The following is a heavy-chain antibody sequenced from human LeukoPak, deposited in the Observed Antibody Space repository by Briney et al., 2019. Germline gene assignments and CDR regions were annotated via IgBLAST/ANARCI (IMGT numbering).Heavy chain of an antibody. Sequence: SETLSLTCTVSGDSISSSSYYWGWIRQPPGKGLAWIGSIYYSGSTYYNPSLKSPVTISVDTSKNQFSLKLSSVTAADTAVYYCARHSSGNPRNWFDPWGQGTLVTVSS. V-gene: IGHV4-39*01. D-gene: IGHD3-22*01. CDR1: GDSISSSSYY. CDR3: ARHSSGNPRNWFDP. CDR2: IYYSGST. J-gene: IGHJ5*02.